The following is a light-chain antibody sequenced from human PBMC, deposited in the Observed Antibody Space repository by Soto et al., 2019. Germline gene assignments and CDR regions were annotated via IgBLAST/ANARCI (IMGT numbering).Light chain of an antibody. Sequence: EIVMTQSPATLSVSPGERATLSCRASQSVSSNLAWYQQKPGQAPRLLVHGASTRATGIPARFSGSGSGTQFTLTISSLQSEDFAVYYCQQHNNWPLTFGGGTKVEIK. J-gene: IGKJ4*01. CDR2: GAS. CDR3: QQHNNWPLT. V-gene: IGKV3-15*01. CDR1: QSVSSN.